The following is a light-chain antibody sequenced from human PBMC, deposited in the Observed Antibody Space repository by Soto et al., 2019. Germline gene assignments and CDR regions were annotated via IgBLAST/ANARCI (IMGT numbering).Light chain of an antibody. Sequence: DIQMTQSPSTLSASVGDRVTITCRASQSISSWLAWYQQKPGKAPKLLIYDASSLESGVPSRFSGSGSGTEITLTISSLHSDDFANDHCQTYNRYPLSFGGGTQVEIK. CDR1: QSISSW. J-gene: IGKJ4*01. CDR2: DAS. V-gene: IGKV1-5*01. CDR3: QTYNRYPLS.